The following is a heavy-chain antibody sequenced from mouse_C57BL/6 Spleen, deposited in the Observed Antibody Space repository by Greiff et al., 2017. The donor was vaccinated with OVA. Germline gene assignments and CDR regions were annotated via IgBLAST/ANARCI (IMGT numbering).Heavy chain of an antibody. D-gene: IGHD2-4*01. CDR3: ARQIYYDYDGRDYYAMDY. CDR2: ISGGGGNT. CDR1: GFTFSSYT. V-gene: IGHV5-9*01. Sequence: EVKLVESGGGLVKPGGSLKLSCAASGFTFSSYTMSWVRQTPEKRLEWVATISGGGGNTYYPDSVKGRFPISRANAKNTLYLQMSSLRSEDTALYYCARQIYYDYDGRDYYAMDYWGQGTSVTVSS. J-gene: IGHJ4*01.